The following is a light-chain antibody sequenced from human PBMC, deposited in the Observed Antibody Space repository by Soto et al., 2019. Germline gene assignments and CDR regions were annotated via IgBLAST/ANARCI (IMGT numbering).Light chain of an antibody. Sequence: EIVMTQSPATLSVSPGERATLSCRASQSISSNLAWYQQKPGQAPRLLMFRTSSRATGFPARFSGSGSGTEFNLTISSLQSEDFGVYYCQQYSSSGTFGQGTKV. J-gene: IGKJ1*01. CDR2: RTS. CDR3: QQYSSSGT. CDR1: QSISSN. V-gene: IGKV3-15*01.